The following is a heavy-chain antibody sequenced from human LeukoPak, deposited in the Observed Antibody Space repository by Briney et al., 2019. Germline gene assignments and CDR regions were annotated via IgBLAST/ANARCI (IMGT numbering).Heavy chain of an antibody. CDR1: GYRFTSYW. CDR3: ARGLGYSGSWYFDY. CDR2: IYPGDSDT. V-gene: IGHV5-51*01. J-gene: IGHJ4*02. D-gene: IGHD6-13*01. Sequence: GESLKISCKGSGYRFTSYWIAWVRPMPGKGLESMGIIYPGDSDTRYSPSFQGQVTISADKSISTAYLQCSSLKASDTAMYYCARGLGYSGSWYFDYWGQGTLVTVSS.